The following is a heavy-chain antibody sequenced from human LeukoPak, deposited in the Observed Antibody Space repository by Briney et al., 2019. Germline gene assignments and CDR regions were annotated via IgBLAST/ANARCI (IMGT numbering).Heavy chain of an antibody. CDR1: GFTFKNAW. Sequence: GGSLRLSRAASGFTFKNAWMNWVRQAPGKGLEWVGRIKSKPDGGSTAYAAPLKGRFTISRDDSKNTLYLQTNSLKIEDTAVYYCTTGDFGAFNIWGQGTMVTVSS. D-gene: IGHD4/OR15-4a*01. CDR2: IKSKPDGGST. J-gene: IGHJ3*02. V-gene: IGHV3-15*01. CDR3: TTGDFGAFNI.